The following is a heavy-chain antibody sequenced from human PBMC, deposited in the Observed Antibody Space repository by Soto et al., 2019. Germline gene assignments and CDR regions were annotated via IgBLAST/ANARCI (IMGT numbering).Heavy chain of an antibody. V-gene: IGHV3-23*01. J-gene: IGHJ4*01. D-gene: IGHD3-10*01. CDR2: ISGSGETP. CDR1: GFTFSNYP. CDR3: AKDRRITMVREVIRAFHX. Sequence: GSLRLSCGASGFTFSNYPMSWVRQAPGKGLEWVSFISGSGETPYYADSVKGRFTISRDNYKNMLYLQMNSLMAEDTAVYYCAKDRRITMVREVIRAFHXWGQVNLVTVSX.